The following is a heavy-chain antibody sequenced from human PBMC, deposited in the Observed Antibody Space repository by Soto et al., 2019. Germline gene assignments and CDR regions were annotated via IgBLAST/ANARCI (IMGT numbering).Heavy chain of an antibody. D-gene: IGHD4-17*01. CDR2: IIPISDTR. J-gene: IGHJ6*02. V-gene: IGHV1-69*01. Sequence: QVQLVQSGAEVKKPGSSVTVSCKASGGTFSSYAISWVRQAPGQGLEWMGGIIPISDTRSFAQKFQGRVTITADDSTSTAYMELSSLRSEDTAVYYCARAHYGDYGNYYHYSGMDVWGQGTTVTVSS. CDR1: GGTFSSYA. CDR3: ARAHYGDYGNYYHYSGMDV.